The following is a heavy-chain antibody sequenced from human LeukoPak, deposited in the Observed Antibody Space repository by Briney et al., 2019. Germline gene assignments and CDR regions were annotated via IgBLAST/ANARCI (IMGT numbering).Heavy chain of an antibody. CDR2: INPNSGGT. D-gene: IGHD5-24*01. CDR3: ARETQRFAFDI. J-gene: IGHJ3*02. V-gene: IGHV1-2*02. CDR1: GYTFTGYC. Sequence: VASVKVSCKASGYTFTGYCMHWVRQAPGQGLEWMGWINPNSGGTNYAQKFQGRVTMTRDTSISTAYMELRSLRSDDTAVYYCARETQRFAFDIWGQGTMVTVSS.